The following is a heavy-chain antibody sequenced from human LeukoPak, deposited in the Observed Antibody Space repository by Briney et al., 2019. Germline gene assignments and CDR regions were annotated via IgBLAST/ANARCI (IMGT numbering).Heavy chain of an antibody. J-gene: IGHJ3*02. CDR2: ISGSGGST. D-gene: IGHD3-10*01. Sequence: PGGSLRLSCAASGFTFSSYAMSWVRQAPGKGLEWVSAISGSGGSTYYADSVKGRFTISRDNSKNTLYLQMNSLRAEDTAVYYCAKRDYYGSGAPDDAFDIWGQGTMVTVSS. V-gene: IGHV3-23*01. CDR1: GFTFSSYA. CDR3: AKRDYYGSGAPDDAFDI.